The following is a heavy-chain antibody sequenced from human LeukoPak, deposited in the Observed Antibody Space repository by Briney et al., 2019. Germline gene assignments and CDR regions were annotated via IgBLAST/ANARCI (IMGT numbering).Heavy chain of an antibody. CDR2: INHSGST. V-gene: IGHV4-34*01. CDR1: GGSFSGYY. J-gene: IGHJ4*02. Sequence: PSETLSLTCAVYGGSFSGYYWSWIRQPPGKGLEWIGEINHSGSTNYNPSLKSRVTISVDTSKNQFSLKLSSVTAADTAVYYCARGHTMIVVVIRTGFDYWGQGTLVTVSS. CDR3: ARGHTMIVVVIRTGFDY. D-gene: IGHD3-22*01.